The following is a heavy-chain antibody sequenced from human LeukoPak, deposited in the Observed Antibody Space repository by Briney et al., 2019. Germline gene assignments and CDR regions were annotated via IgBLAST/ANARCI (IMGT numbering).Heavy chain of an antibody. D-gene: IGHD1-20*01. CDR1: GGSISSSSYY. CDR3: ARPYNSLLYYFDY. V-gene: IGHV4-39*01. J-gene: IGHJ4*02. CDR2: IYYSGST. Sequence: SSETLSLTCTVSGGSISSSSYYWGWIRQPPGKGLEWIGSIYYSGSTYYNPSLKSRVTISVDTSKNQFSLKLGSVTAADTAVYYCARPYNSLLYYFDYWGQGTLVTVSS.